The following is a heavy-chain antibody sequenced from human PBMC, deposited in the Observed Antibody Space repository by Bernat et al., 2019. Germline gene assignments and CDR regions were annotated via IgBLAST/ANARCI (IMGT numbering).Heavy chain of an antibody. Sequence: QVQLVESGGGVVQPGRSLRLSCAASGFTFSSYAMHWVRQAPGKGLEWVAVISYDGSNKYYADSVKGRFTISRDNSKNTLYLQMNSLRAEDTAVYYCARDRKKPYSSSFSYYFDYWGQGTLVTVSS. CDR2: ISYDGSNK. J-gene: IGHJ4*02. V-gene: IGHV3-30*01. CDR3: ARDRKKPYSSSFSYYFDY. D-gene: IGHD6-6*01. CDR1: GFTFSSYA.